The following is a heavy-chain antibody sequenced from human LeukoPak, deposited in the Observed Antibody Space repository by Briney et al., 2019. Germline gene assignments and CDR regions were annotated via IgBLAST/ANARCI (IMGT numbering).Heavy chain of an antibody. CDR2: ISDSGGST. J-gene: IGHJ4*02. CDR1: GFTFSSYA. CDR3: AKPPRDSTTDPFDY. Sequence: PGGSLRLSCAASGFTFSSYAMSWVRQAPGKGLEWVSTISDSGGSTYYADSVKGRFTISRDNSKNTLCLQMNSLRAEDTAVYYCAKPPRDSTTDPFDYWGLGTLVTVSS. V-gene: IGHV3-23*01. D-gene: IGHD2/OR15-2a*01.